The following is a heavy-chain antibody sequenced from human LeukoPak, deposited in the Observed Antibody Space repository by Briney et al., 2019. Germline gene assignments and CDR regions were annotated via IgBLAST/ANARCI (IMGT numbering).Heavy chain of an antibody. CDR2: RSYDGSNK. Sequence: GRSLTLSWAPAALTLMNDCIQCARQAPGKGLEWVAVRSYDGSNKNYVDYVKGRFTSSRDNSKNTLYLQMSSLRGEDTAVYYCAKDHLAGYSDGGYYFDCWGQGTIVTV. J-gene: IGHJ4*02. CDR3: AKDHLAGYSDGGYYFDC. V-gene: IGHV3-30*18. CDR1: ALTLMNDC. D-gene: IGHD5-18*01.